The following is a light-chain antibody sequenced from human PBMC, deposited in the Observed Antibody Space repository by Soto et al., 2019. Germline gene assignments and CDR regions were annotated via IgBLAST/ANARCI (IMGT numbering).Light chain of an antibody. Sequence: QSALIQPASVSGSRGQSITISCTGASSDVGGYNYVSWYQQFPGRAPKVMIYEVTNRPSGVSNRFSGSKSGNTASLTISGLQAEDEAYYYCSSYTSSNTLIFGGGTKLTVL. CDR2: EVT. J-gene: IGLJ2*01. CDR3: SSYTSSNTLI. CDR1: SSDVGGYNY. V-gene: IGLV2-14*01.